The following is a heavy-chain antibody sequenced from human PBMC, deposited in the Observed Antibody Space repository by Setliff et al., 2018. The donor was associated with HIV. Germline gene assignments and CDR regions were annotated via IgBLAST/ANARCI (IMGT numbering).Heavy chain of an antibody. CDR1: GDSLNKFY. Sequence: SETLSLTCTVSGDSLNKFYWNWIRQPAGKGLKWIGTIHHGGTTFYNPSLKSRVTISIDTSKNQFSVALRSVTAADTAVYFCARVPFTTGSDYWGQGILVTVSS. J-gene: IGHJ4*02. CDR3: ARVPFTTGSDY. V-gene: IGHV4-59*04. CDR2: IHHGGTT. D-gene: IGHD3-3*01.